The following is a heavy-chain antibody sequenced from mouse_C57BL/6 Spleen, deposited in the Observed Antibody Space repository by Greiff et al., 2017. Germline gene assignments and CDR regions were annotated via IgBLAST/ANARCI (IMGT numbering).Heavy chain of an antibody. CDR3: ARSATTVVATDYFDY. J-gene: IGHJ2*01. Sequence: VQLQQPGAELVRPGSSVKLSCKASGYTFTSYWMHWVKQRPIQGLEWIGNIYPSDSETHYNQKFKDKATLTVDKSSSTAYMQLSSRTSDDSAVYYCARSATTVVATDYFDYWGQGTTLTVSS. CDR1: GYTFTSYW. D-gene: IGHD1-1*01. V-gene: IGHV1-52*01. CDR2: IYPSDSET.